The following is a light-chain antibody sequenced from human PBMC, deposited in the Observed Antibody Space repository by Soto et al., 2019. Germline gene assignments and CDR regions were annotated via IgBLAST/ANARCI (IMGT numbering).Light chain of an antibody. V-gene: IGKV1-5*03. Sequence: DIQMTQYPSTLSGSLGDRVTITCRASQTISSWLAWYQQKPGKAPKLLIYKASTLKSGVPSRFSGSGSGTEFTLTISCLQPDDFATYYCQLYNSYSEAFCQGAKVDI. J-gene: IGKJ1*01. CDR3: QLYNSYSEA. CDR1: QTISSW. CDR2: KAS.